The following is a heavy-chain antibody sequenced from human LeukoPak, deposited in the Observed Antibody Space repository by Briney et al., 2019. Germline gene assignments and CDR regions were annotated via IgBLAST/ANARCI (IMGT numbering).Heavy chain of an antibody. Sequence: SVKVSCKASGGTFSSYTISWVRQAPGQGLEWMGRIIPILGIANCAQKFQGRVTITADKSTSTAYMELSSLRSEDTAVYYCARGPHYDSSGYYSFQHWGQGTLVTVSS. CDR1: GGTFSSYT. D-gene: IGHD3-22*01. CDR3: ARGPHYDSSGYYSFQH. V-gene: IGHV1-69*02. CDR2: IIPILGIA. J-gene: IGHJ1*01.